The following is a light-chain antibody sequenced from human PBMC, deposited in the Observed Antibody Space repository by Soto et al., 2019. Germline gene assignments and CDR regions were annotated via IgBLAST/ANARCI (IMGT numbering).Light chain of an antibody. CDR3: QQYGSSPLYT. J-gene: IGKJ2*01. Sequence: ESVLTQAPGTLSLSPGERATLSCRASQSVSSSYLAWYQQKPGQAPTLLIYGASTRATGIPDRFSGSGSGTDFTLTISRLEPEDFAVYYCQQYGSSPLYTFGQGTK. CDR2: GAS. V-gene: IGKV3-20*01. CDR1: QSVSSSY.